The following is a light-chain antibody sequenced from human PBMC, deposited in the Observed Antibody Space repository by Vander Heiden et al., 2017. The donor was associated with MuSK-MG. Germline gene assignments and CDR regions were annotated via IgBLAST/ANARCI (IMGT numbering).Light chain of an antibody. Sequence: QSVLTPPASVSGSPGQSITISCSGTSRNMGGYDYVSWYQQSPGKAPKLIIYDVSNRPSGVSDRFSGSKSGNTASLTISGLHVDDEADYYCASYTTTSALYVFGSGTQVTVL. V-gene: IGLV2-14*01. CDR3: ASYTTTSALYV. CDR2: DVS. CDR1: SRNMGGYDY. J-gene: IGLJ1*01.